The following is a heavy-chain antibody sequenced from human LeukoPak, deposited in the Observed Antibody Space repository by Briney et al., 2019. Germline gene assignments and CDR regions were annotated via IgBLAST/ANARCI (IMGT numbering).Heavy chain of an antibody. D-gene: IGHD3/OR15-3a*01. V-gene: IGHV3-49*04. CDR3: TRDEKQSYFDTTAFWTLFDY. Sequence: GGSLRLSCAASGFTFSDYYMSWVRQAPGKGLEWIGSIRSEAYGGSTQYAASVTGRFTISRDDSDDIVYLQMNSLQIDDTAVYYCTRDEKQSYFDTTAFWTLFDYWGQGTLVTVSS. CDR2: IRSEAYGGST. J-gene: IGHJ4*02. CDR1: GFTFSDYY.